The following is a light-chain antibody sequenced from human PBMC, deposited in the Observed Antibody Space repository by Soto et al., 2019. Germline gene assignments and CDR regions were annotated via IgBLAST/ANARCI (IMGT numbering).Light chain of an antibody. CDR2: AAS. J-gene: IGKJ1*01. CDR1: QNINTY. V-gene: IGKV1-39*01. Sequence: DIQMTQSPSSLSASVGDRVTITCRASQNINTYLNWYQQKPGKAPKVLIYAASTLQSGVPSRFSGSGSVTDFTLTITSLQPEDSAPYYCKQSYSSLSTFGQGTKVEIK. CDR3: KQSYSSLST.